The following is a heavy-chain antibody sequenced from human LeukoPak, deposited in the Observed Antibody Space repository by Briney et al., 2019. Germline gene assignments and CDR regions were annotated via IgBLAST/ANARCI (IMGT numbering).Heavy chain of an antibody. V-gene: IGHV5-51*01. CDR2: SYPGDSDT. D-gene: IGHD2-8*01. CDR1: GYSLTSYW. J-gene: IGHJ4*02. Sequence: GESPKTSWKGPGYSLTSYWIGWVRQMPGKGLEWVGISYPGDSDTRYSPSFQGQVTISADKSISTAYLQWSSLKASDTAMYYCARRSNMLSYYFDYWGQGTLVTVSS. CDR3: ARRSNMLSYYFDY.